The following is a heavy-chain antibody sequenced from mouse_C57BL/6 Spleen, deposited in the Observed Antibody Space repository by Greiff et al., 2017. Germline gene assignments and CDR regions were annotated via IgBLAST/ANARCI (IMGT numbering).Heavy chain of an antibody. CDR1: GFTFSSYA. V-gene: IGHV5-4*01. J-gene: IGHJ2*01. Sequence: EVQRVESGGGLVKPGGSLKLSCAASGFTFSSYAMSWVRQTPEKRLEWVATISDGGSYTYYPDNVKGRFTISRDNAKNNLYLQMSHLKSEDTAMYYCARGGNYGSSPGYFDYWGQGTTLTVSS. CDR2: ISDGGSYT. CDR3: ARGGNYGSSPGYFDY. D-gene: IGHD1-1*01.